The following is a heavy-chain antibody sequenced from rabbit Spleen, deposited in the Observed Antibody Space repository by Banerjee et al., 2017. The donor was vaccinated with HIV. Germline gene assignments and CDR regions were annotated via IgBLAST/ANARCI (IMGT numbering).Heavy chain of an antibody. CDR1: GVSFSSRYY. J-gene: IGHJ4*01. CDR3: VRDQAGYVGFGPFYFNL. Sequence: QSLEESGGDLVKPGASLALTCVASGVSFSSRYYMCWVRQAPGKGLEWIACIYAGSSGDTYYASWAKGRFTISKTSSTTVTLQMTSLTAADTATYFCVRDQAGYVGFGPFYFNLWGPGTLVTVS. CDR2: IYAGSSGDT. D-gene: IGHD4-2*01. V-gene: IGHV1S40*01.